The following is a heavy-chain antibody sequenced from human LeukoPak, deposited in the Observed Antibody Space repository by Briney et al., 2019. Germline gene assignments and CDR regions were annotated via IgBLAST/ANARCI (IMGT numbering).Heavy chain of an antibody. CDR3: AREGMGTTFSAWFDP. Sequence: PGGSLRLSCAASGFTFDDYAMHWVRQAPGRGLEWVSLISWDGGSTYYADSLRGRFTVSRDNSKNTMFLQFNTLRPEDTAVYYCAREGMGTTFSAWFDPWGQGTLVTVSS. CDR1: GFTFDDYA. V-gene: IGHV3-43D*03. J-gene: IGHJ5*02. CDR2: ISWDGGST. D-gene: IGHD1-7*01.